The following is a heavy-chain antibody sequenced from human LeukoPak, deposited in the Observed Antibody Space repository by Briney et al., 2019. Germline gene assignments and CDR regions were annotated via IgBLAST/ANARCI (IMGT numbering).Heavy chain of an antibody. CDR3: ARSFRYSGYDYYFDP. Sequence: SETLSLTCAVSGDSISSSNWWSWVRQPPGKGLEWIGQIYHSVSTNYNPSLKSRVTISLDKSKNQFSLELTSVTAADTAVYYCARSFRYSGYDYYFDPWGQGTLVTVSS. J-gene: IGHJ5*02. V-gene: IGHV4-4*02. CDR1: GDSISSSNW. CDR2: IYHSVST. D-gene: IGHD5-12*01.